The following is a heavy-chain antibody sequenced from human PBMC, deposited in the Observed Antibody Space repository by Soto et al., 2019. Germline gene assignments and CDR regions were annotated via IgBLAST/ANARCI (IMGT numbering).Heavy chain of an antibody. CDR1: GFTFSSYG. V-gene: IGHV3-33*01. CDR3: ARGRGYGDFFFDY. CDR2: IWYDGSNK. J-gene: IGHJ4*02. D-gene: IGHD4-17*01. Sequence: QVQLVESGGGVVQPGRSLRLSCAASGFTFSSYGMHWVRQAPGKGLEWVAVIWYDGSNKYYADSVKGRFTISRDNSKNTLYLQMNSLRAEDTAVYYCARGRGYGDFFFDYWGQGTLVTVSS.